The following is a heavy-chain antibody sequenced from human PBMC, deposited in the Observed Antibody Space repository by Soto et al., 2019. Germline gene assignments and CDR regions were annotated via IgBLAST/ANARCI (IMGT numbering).Heavy chain of an antibody. D-gene: IGHD3-10*01. V-gene: IGHV3-21*01. Sequence: EVQLVESGGGLVKPGGSLRLSCAASGFTFSSYSMNWVRQAPGKGLEWVSSISSSSSYIYYADSVKGRFTISRDNAKKSLYLQMNRLRAEDTAVYYCARDLWTMVRGVINYYYYYGMDVWGQGTTVTVSS. CDR1: GFTFSSYS. CDR2: ISSSSSYI. J-gene: IGHJ6*02. CDR3: ARDLWTMVRGVINYYYYYGMDV.